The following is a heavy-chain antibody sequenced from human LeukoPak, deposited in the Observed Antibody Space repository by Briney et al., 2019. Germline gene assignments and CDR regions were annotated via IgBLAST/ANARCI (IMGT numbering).Heavy chain of an antibody. Sequence: ASVKVSCKTSGYTFTNYGMHWVRQAPRQSPEWMGWINTGNGNAKSSQKFQDRVTLTRDTSATTAYMELYSLNSEDTAVYYCAGVPLSDPSGRYYAHWGQGTLVTVSS. CDR3: AGVPLSDPSGRYYAH. CDR2: INTGNGNA. D-gene: IGHD1-26*01. CDR1: GYTFTNYG. V-gene: IGHV1-3*04. J-gene: IGHJ1*01.